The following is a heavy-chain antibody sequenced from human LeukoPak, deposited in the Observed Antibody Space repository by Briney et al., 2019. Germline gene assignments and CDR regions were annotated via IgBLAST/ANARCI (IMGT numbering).Heavy chain of an antibody. CDR1: GFTFSSSA. CDR2: ISNNGGYT. D-gene: IGHD2-15*01. Sequence: GGSLRLSCAASGFTFSSSAMSWVRQAPGKGLEWVSAISNNGGYTYYADSVQGRFTISRDNSKSTLCLQMNSLRAEDTAVYYSAKQLGYCSDGSCYFPYWGQGTLVTVSS. V-gene: IGHV3-23*01. J-gene: IGHJ4*02. CDR3: AKQLGYCSDGSCYFPY.